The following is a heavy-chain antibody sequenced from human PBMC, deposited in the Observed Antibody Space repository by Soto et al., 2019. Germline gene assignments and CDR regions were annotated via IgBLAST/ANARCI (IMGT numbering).Heavy chain of an antibody. V-gene: IGHV4-30-4*01. CDR2: IYYSGST. CDR3: AREIPIFGVLSPDAFDI. CDR1: GGSISSGDYY. Sequence: PWETLSLTCTVSGGSISSGDYYWSWIRQPPGKGLEWIGYIYYSGSTYYNPSLKSRVTISVDPSNNQFSLNLRSVTAADTAVYYCAREIPIFGVLSPDAFDIWGQGTMVTVSS. J-gene: IGHJ3*02. D-gene: IGHD3-3*01.